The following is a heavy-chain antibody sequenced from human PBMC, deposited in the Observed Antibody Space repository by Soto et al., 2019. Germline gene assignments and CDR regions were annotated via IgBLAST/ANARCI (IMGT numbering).Heavy chain of an antibody. Sequence: SETLSLTCAVSGVSISSSNWWSWVRQPPGKGLEWIGEIYHSGSTNYNPSLKSRVTISVDKSKNQFSLKLSSVTAADTAVYYCARVVVPAVRNAFDIWGQGTMVTVSS. V-gene: IGHV4-4*02. CDR2: IYHSGST. CDR1: GVSISSSNW. CDR3: ARVVVPAVRNAFDI. J-gene: IGHJ3*02. D-gene: IGHD2-2*01.